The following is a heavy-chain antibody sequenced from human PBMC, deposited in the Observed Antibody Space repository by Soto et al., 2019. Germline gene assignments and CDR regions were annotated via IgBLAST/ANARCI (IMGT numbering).Heavy chain of an antibody. D-gene: IGHD3-10*01. V-gene: IGHV3-7*01. CDR1: GFTFSSYW. J-gene: IGHJ4*02. Sequence: EVQLVESGGGLVQPGGSLRLSCAASGFTFSSYWMSWVRQAPGKGLEWVTNIKQDGSEKYYVDSVKGRFTISRDNAKNSLYLQMNSLSAEDTAVYYCASYGSGSYRWGQGTLVTVSS. CDR2: IKQDGSEK. CDR3: ASYGSGSYR.